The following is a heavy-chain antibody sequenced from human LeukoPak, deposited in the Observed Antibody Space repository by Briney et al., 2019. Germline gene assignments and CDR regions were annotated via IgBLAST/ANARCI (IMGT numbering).Heavy chain of an antibody. Sequence: GGSLRLSCAASGFTFDDYAMHWVRQAPGKGLEWVSYISSSGSTIYYADSVKGRFTISRDNAKNSLYLQMNSLRAEDTAVYYCARGLGSSWYSYYYYYYMDVWGKGTTVTISS. CDR3: ARGLGSSWYSYYYYYYMDV. D-gene: IGHD6-13*01. CDR2: ISSSGSTI. CDR1: GFTFDDYA. J-gene: IGHJ6*03. V-gene: IGHV3-48*03.